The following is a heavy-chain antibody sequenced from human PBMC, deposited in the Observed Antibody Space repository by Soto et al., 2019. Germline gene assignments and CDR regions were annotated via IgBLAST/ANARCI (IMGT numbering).Heavy chain of an antibody. V-gene: IGHV4-34*01. D-gene: IGHD6-6*01. CDR2: INHSGST. J-gene: IGHJ6*02. Sequence: QVQLQQWGAGLLKPSETLSLTCAVYGGSFSGYYWSWIRQPPGKGLEWIGEINHSGSTNYNPSLKRRVTISVDTSKNQFSLKLSSVTAADTAVYYCARDIGPTSIATISHYYGMDVWGQGTTVTVSS. CDR1: GGSFSGYY. CDR3: ARDIGPTSIATISHYYGMDV.